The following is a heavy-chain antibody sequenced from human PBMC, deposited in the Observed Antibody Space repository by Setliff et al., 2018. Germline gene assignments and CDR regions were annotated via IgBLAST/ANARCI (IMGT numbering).Heavy chain of an antibody. Sequence: SETLSLTCTVSGGSISSGTFYWTWLRQPAGKGLEWIGHIYSSGNINYNPSLVSRVTISIDTSKSQFSLRLSPVTAADTAVYYCARQRRIWNDLDYFDYWGQGTLVTVSS. V-gene: IGHV4-61*09. J-gene: IGHJ4*02. D-gene: IGHD1-1*01. CDR3: ARQRRIWNDLDYFDY. CDR1: GGSISSGTFY. CDR2: IYSSGNI.